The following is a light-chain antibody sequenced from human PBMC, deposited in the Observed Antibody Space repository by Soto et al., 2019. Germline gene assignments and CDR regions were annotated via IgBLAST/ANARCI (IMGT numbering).Light chain of an antibody. CDR2: DAS. CDR3: QQFYDLPIT. J-gene: IGKJ5*01. CDR1: QGISSY. Sequence: AIRMTQSPSSFSASTGDRVTITCRASQGISSYLAWYQQQPGKAPKVLIYDASKLQTGVPSRFSGRGSGKDFTFTISSLQPDDSGTYYCQQFYDLPITFGQGTRLEIK. V-gene: IGKV1-8*01.